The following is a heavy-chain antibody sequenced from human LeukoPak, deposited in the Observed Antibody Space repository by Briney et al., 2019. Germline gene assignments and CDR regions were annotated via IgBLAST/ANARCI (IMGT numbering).Heavy chain of an antibody. J-gene: IGHJ5*02. CDR2: IVPIFGTA. V-gene: IGHV1-69*05. D-gene: IGHD3/OR15-3a*01. CDR1: GGSFSSYA. CDR3: TGGTGPPHSTAMSSWFDP. Sequence: GASVKVSCKASGGSFSSYAISWVRQAPGQGLEWMGGIVPIFGTANYAQKFQGRVTINTDESTSTAYMELSCLRSEDTAVYYCTGGTGPPHSTAMSSWFDPWAREPWSPSPQ.